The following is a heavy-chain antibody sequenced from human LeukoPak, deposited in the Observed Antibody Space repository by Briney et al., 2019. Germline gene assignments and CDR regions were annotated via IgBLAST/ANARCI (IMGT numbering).Heavy chain of an antibody. J-gene: IGHJ4*02. CDR1: GFSLRSHW. V-gene: IGHV3-7*01. CDR2: INQVGREK. Sequence: GGSLRLSCAASGFSLRSHWMTWVREAPGKGREGVANINQVGREKYYVDSVKGRFTVSRENIKNSLYLQMNSLRAEDTAVYYCARDNVPAGLALDYWGQGTLVPVSA. D-gene: IGHD6-19*01. CDR3: ARDNVPAGLALDY.